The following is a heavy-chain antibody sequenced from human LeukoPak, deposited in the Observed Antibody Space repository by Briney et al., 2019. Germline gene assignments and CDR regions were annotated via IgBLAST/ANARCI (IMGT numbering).Heavy chain of an antibody. J-gene: IGHJ4*02. CDR3: ARGQGSGSSWAFDY. D-gene: IGHD1-26*01. CDR2: IHYSEST. V-gene: IGHV4-59*01. CDR1: GDSMNNYY. Sequence: SETLSLTCIVSGDSMNNYYWSWIRQPPGQGLEWIGYIHYSESTTYNPSLKNRVTISADPSKHQLSLSLSSVTAADTAVYYCARGQGSGSSWAFDYWGQGTLVTVSS.